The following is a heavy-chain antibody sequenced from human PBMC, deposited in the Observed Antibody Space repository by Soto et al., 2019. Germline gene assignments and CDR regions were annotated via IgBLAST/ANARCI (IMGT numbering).Heavy chain of an antibody. V-gene: IGHV4-4*07. J-gene: IGHJ4*02. CDR2: IDTSGNT. CDR3: ARDHRYSSSWSGRLGFDY. CDR1: GGYFSRYY. Sequence: ETLSLTCTVSGGYFSRYYWSWIRQPAGKGLEWIGRIDTSGNTKYSPSLKSRVTMSVDTSTSTAYMELRSLRSDDTAAYYCARDHRYSSSWSGRLGFDYWGQGTLVTVSS. D-gene: IGHD6-13*01.